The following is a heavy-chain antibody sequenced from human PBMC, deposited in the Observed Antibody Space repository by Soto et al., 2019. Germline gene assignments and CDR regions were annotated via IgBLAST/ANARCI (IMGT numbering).Heavy chain of an antibody. D-gene: IGHD3-3*01. Sequence: QITLKVSGPTLVKPTQTLTLTCTFSGFSLSTSGVGVGWIRQPPGKALEWLALNYWNDDKRYSPSLKSRLTITKDTSRNQVVLTLTDVDPVDTATYYCAHTARRETFGVVIRSGWFDPWGQGTLVTVSS. CDR2: NYWNDDK. V-gene: IGHV2-5*01. CDR1: GFSLSTSGVG. J-gene: IGHJ5*02. CDR3: AHTARRETFGVVIRSGWFDP.